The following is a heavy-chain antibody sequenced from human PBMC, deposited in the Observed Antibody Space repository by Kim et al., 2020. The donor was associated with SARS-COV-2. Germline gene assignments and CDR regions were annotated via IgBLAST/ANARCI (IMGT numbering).Heavy chain of an antibody. V-gene: IGHV4-59*01. J-gene: IGHJ6*02. CDR3: ARDTYFYYYGLDV. CDR1: GGSISSYY. CDR2: INYSGST. Sequence: SETLSLTCTVSGGSISSYYWSWIRQPPGKGLEWIWYINYSGSTSYNPSLKGRVTISVDTSKNQFSLNLTSVTAADTAVYYCARDTYFYYYGLDVWGQGTT.